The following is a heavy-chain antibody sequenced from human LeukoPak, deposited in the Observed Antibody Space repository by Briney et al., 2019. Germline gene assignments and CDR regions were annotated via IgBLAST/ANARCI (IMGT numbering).Heavy chain of an antibody. Sequence: SETLSLTCGVYGGSFNAYYWSWIRQPPGKGLEWIGEINHSGSINYNPSLKSRVTISVDTSKSQFSLRLSSVTAADTAMYYCAKSGGHGLIDYWGQGTLVTVSS. CDR3: AKSGGHGLIDY. D-gene: IGHD1-26*01. CDR1: GGSFNAYY. CDR2: INHSGSI. V-gene: IGHV4-34*01. J-gene: IGHJ4*02.